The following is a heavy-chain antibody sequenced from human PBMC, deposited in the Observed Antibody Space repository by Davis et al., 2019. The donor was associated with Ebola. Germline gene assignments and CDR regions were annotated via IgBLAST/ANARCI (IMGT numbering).Heavy chain of an antibody. V-gene: IGHV3-30-3*01. D-gene: IGHD6-19*01. CDR3: ASSKISSGWYIFDY. CDR2: ISYDGSNK. Sequence: GESLKISCAASGFTFSSYAMHWVCQALGKGLEWVAVISYDGSNKYYADSVKGRFTISRDNSKNTLYLQMNSLRAEDTAVYYCASSKISSGWYIFDYWGQGTLVTVSS. CDR1: GFTFSSYA. J-gene: IGHJ4*02.